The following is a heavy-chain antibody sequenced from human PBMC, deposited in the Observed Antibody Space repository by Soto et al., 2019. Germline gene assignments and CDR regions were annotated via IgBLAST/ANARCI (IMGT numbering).Heavy chain of an antibody. CDR2: IYYSGST. J-gene: IGHJ5*02. CDR1: GGSISSSSYY. D-gene: IGHD3-3*01. CDR3: ARRTIFGLNWFDP. Sequence: PSETLSLTCTVSGGSISSSSYYWGWIRQPPGKGLEWIGGIYYSGSTYYNPSLKSRVTISVDTSKNQFSLKLSSVTAADTAVYYCARRTIFGLNWFDPWGQGTLVTVSS. V-gene: IGHV4-39*01.